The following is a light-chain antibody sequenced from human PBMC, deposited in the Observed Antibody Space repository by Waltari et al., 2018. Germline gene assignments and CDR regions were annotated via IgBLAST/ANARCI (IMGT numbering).Light chain of an antibody. V-gene: IGLV1-44*01. CDR3: AAWDDSLNAAA. CDR2: SNN. Sequence: QSVLTQPPSASGTPGQRVTISCSGSSSNIGRNTVNWYQQLPGTAPKLLIDSNNQRPSGVHDRFSGSKSGTSASLAISGLQSEDEADYYCAAWDDSLNAAAFGGGTKLTVL. CDR1: SSNIGRNT. J-gene: IGLJ2*01.